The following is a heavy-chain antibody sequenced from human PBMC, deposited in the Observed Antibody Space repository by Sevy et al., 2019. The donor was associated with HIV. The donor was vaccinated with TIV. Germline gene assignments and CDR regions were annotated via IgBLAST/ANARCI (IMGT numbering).Heavy chain of an antibody. D-gene: IGHD2-21*01. V-gene: IGHV3-48*02. CDR3: ARCPGHYSIDY. CDR1: GFTFNTYS. CDR2: IGTAAGVT. Sequence: GGSLRLSCAASGFTFNTYSLIWVRQTPGKGLEWLSFIGTAAGVTYYADSVKGRFTISRDNAKNSLYLQMNGLRDEDTAVYYCARCPGHYSIDYWGQGTLVTVSS. J-gene: IGHJ4*02.